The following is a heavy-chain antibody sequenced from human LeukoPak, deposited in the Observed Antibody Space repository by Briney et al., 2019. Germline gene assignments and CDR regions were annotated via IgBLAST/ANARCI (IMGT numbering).Heavy chain of an antibody. CDR2: ISSSGSTI. CDR1: GFTFSDYY. D-gene: IGHD4-17*01. Sequence: GGSLRLSCAASGFTFSDYYMSWIRQAPGKGLEWVSYISSSGSTIYYADSVKGRFTISRDNSKNTLYLQMNSLRAEDTAVYYCAKWVTTFRYFDYWGQGTLVTVSS. J-gene: IGHJ4*02. V-gene: IGHV3-11*01. CDR3: AKWVTTFRYFDY.